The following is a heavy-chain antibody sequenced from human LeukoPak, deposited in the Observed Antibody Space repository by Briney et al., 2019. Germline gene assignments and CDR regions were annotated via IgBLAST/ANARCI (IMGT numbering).Heavy chain of an antibody. CDR3: SGDIVYGDYRDAFDI. CDR1: GGSISSYY. D-gene: IGHD4-17*01. CDR2: INYSGST. J-gene: IGHJ3*02. V-gene: IGHV4-59*01. Sequence: SETLSLTCTVSGGSISSYYWSWIRQPPGKGLEWIGNINYSGSTNYNPSLKSRVTISVDTTKNQSSLQLSSVPTAATATYSCSGDIVYGDYRDAFDIWGQGTMVTVSS.